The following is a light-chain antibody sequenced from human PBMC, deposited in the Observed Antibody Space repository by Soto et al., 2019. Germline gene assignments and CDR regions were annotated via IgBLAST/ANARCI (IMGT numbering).Light chain of an antibody. Sequence: EIVMTQSPATLSVSPGERATLSCRASQNILSNLAWYQQKPGQAPRLLIYGASTRATGIPARFSGSGSGTEFTLTISSLQSEDFEIYYCQQYNSWPITFGQGTRLEIK. V-gene: IGKV3-15*01. CDR1: QNILSN. J-gene: IGKJ5*01. CDR2: GAS. CDR3: QQYNSWPIT.